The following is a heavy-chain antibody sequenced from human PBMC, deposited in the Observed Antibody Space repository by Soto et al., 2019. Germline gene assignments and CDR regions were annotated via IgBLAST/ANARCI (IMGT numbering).Heavy chain of an antibody. J-gene: IGHJ4*02. Sequence: ASVKVSCKASGYTFTSYGISWVRQAPGQGLEWMGWISAYNGNTNYAQKLQGRVTMTTDTSTSTAYMELRSLRSDDTAVYYCERYDFWSGYATYYFDYWGQGTLVNVSS. CDR1: GYTFTSYG. D-gene: IGHD3-3*01. V-gene: IGHV1-18*01. CDR3: ERYDFWSGYATYYFDY. CDR2: ISAYNGNT.